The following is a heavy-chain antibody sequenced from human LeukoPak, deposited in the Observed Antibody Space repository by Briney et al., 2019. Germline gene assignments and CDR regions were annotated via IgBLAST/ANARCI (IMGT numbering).Heavy chain of an antibody. J-gene: IGHJ4*02. V-gene: IGHV1-8*01. D-gene: IGHD3-16*02. Sequence: ASVKVSCKASGYTFTSYDINWVRQATVQGLEWMGWMNPNSGNTGYAQKFQGRVTMTRNTSISTAYMELSSLRSEDTAVYYCARSPAQYYDYVWGSYRYRHFDYWGQGTLVTVSS. CDR2: MNPNSGNT. CDR1: GYTFTSYD. CDR3: ARSPAQYYDYVWGSYRYRHFDY.